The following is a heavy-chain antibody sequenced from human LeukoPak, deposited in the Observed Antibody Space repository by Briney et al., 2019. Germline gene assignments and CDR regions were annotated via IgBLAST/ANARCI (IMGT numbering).Heavy chain of an antibody. V-gene: IGHV3-23*01. CDR1: GGSFSGYY. CDR3: AKDHMVWVY. CDR2: ISGSGGST. D-gene: IGHD1-14*01. Sequence: ETLSLTCAVYGGSFSGYYWSWIRQAPGKGLEWVSAISGSGGSTYYADSVKGRFTISRDNSKNTLYLQMNSLRAEDTAVYYCAKDHMVWVYWGQGTLVTVSS. J-gene: IGHJ4*02.